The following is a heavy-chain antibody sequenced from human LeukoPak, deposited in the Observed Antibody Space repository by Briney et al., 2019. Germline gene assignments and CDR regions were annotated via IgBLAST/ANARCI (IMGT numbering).Heavy chain of an antibody. CDR3: AREPEPAITMVRGEVFDI. D-gene: IGHD3-10*01. J-gene: IGHJ3*02. V-gene: IGHV1-69*01. CDR2: IIPGFGTA. CDR1: GGTFSSYV. Sequence: ASVRVSCKASGGTFSSYVISWVRQAPGQGLEWMGGIIPGFGTANYAQKFQGTVTINADVSATTVYMVLNSLRYEDTAVYYCAREPEPAITMVRGEVFDIWGQGTMVIVSS.